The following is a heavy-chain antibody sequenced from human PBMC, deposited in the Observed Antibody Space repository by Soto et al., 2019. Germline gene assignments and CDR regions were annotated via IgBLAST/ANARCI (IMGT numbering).Heavy chain of an antibody. CDR3: ARSSVHIAAAGRLDL. V-gene: IGHV3-30*14. CDR2: VSSDGARK. D-gene: IGHD6-13*01. J-gene: IGHJ5*02. CDR1: GFAFRSHA. Sequence: PGGSLRLSCTASGFAFRSHAIHGVRQAPRKGREWVAFVSSDGARKYVADSLKGRFPISRDNLESTMSLQMNTLRPEDTALYYCARSSVHIAAAGRLDLWGPGTLVTVSS.